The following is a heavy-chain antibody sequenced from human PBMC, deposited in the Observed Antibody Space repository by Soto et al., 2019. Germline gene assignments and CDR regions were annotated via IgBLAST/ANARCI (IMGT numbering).Heavy chain of an antibody. V-gene: IGHV3-30-3*01. D-gene: IGHD2-15*01. CDR2: ISYDGSNK. CDR3: AREVVAATLSPNFDY. Sequence: QVQLVESGGGVVQPGRSLRLSCAASGFTFSSYAMHWVRQAPGKGLEWVAVISYDGSNKYYADSVKGRFTISSDNSKNTLYLQMNSLRAEDTAVYYCAREVVAATLSPNFDYWGQGTLVTVSS. CDR1: GFTFSSYA. J-gene: IGHJ4*02.